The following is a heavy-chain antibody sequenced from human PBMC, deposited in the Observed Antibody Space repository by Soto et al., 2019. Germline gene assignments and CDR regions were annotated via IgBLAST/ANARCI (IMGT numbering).Heavy chain of an antibody. J-gene: IGHJ4*02. D-gene: IGHD3-10*01. V-gene: IGHV3-30-3*01. CDR2: ISYDGSNK. CDR3: AREPGGYFDY. CDR1: GFTFSSYA. Sequence: QVQLVESGGGVVQPGRSLRLSCAASGFTFSSYAMHWVRQAPGKGLEWVAVISYDGSNKYYADSVKGRFTISRDNSKNTLDLQMNSLRAEDTAVDYWAREPGGYFDYWGQGTLVTVSS.